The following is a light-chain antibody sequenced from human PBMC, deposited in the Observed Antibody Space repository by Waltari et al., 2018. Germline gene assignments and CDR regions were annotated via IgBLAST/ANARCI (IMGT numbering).Light chain of an antibody. CDR1: QSVRSN. CDR3: QQYNNWPPYT. J-gene: IGKJ2*01. Sequence: EIVMAQSPATLSVSPGERATLSCRASQSVRSNLAGYQQKPGLAPRLLIYGASTRATGIPARFSGSGSGTEFTLTISSLQSEDFAVYYCQQYNNWPPYTFGQGTKLEIK. CDR2: GAS. V-gene: IGKV3-15*01.